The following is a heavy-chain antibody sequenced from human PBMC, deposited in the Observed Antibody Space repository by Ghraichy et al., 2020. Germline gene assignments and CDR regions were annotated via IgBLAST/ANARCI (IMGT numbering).Heavy chain of an antibody. V-gene: IGHV3-48*03. Sequence: GGSLRLSCAASGFTFSSYDMTWVRQAPGKGLEWVSYITASGRTIDYADSVKGRFTISRDNAQNSLHLQMNSLRAEDTAIYYCALKGHCRRDSCSLSLHYWGQGTMDTVS. D-gene: IGHD2-15*01. CDR2: ITASGRTI. CDR3: ALKGHCRRDSCSLSLHY. CDR1: GFTFSSYD. J-gene: IGHJ4*02.